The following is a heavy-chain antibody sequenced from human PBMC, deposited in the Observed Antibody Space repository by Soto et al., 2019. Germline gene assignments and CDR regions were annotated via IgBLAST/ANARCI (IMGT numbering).Heavy chain of an antibody. CDR3: ANGAQHYYGSDTLSGAFDI. V-gene: IGHV3-66*01. CDR2: IYSGGST. D-gene: IGHD3-10*01. Sequence: PGGSLRLSCAASGFTVSSNCMNWVRQAPGKGLEWVSVIYSGGSTYYADSVKGRFTSSRDNSKNTLYLQMNSLRAEDTAVYYCANGAQHYYGSDTLSGAFDIWGQGTMVTVSS. CDR1: GFTVSSNC. J-gene: IGHJ3*02.